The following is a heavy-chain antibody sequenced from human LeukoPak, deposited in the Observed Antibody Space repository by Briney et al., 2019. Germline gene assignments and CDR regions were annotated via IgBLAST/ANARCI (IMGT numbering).Heavy chain of an antibody. CDR2: ISYDGSNK. J-gene: IGHJ6*02. Sequence: PGRSLRLSCAASGFTFSSYAMHWVRQAPGKGLEWVAFISYDGSNKYYADSVKGRFTISRDNSKNTLYLQMNSLRAEDTAVYYCARDSCSSTSCPPTYYYYYGMDVWGQGTTVTVSS. CDR1: GFTFSSYA. V-gene: IGHV3-30-3*01. D-gene: IGHD2-2*01. CDR3: ARDSCSSTSCPPTYYYYYGMDV.